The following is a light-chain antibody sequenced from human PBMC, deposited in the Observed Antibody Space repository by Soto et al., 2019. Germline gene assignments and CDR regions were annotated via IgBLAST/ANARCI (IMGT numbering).Light chain of an antibody. J-gene: IGLJ2*01. CDR3: LSYASSLSGSRV. Sequence: QSVLTQPPSVSGAPGQRVTISCTGSSPNIGAGYDVYWYQQLPGTAPKLLIYGNNTRPSGVPDRFSGSKSGTSASLAITGLQAEDEADYYCLSYASSLSGSRVFGGGTKLTVL. V-gene: IGLV1-40*01. CDR1: SPNIGAGYD. CDR2: GNN.